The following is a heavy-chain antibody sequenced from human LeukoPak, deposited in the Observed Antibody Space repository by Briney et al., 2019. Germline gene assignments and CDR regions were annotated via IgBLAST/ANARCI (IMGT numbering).Heavy chain of an antibody. CDR3: ARDTYYYGSGSHYFDY. J-gene: IGHJ4*02. CDR2: IYYSGST. Sequence: PSETLSLTCTVSGGSISSYYWSWIRQPPGKGLEWIGYIYYSGSTNYNPSLKSRVTISVDTSKKQFSLKLSSVTAADTAVYYCARDTYYYGSGSHYFDYWGQGTLVTVSS. V-gene: IGHV4-59*12. CDR1: GGSISSYY. D-gene: IGHD3-10*01.